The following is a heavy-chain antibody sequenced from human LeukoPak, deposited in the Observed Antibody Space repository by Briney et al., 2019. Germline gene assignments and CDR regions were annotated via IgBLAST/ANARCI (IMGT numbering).Heavy chain of an antibody. V-gene: IGHV1-2*02. J-gene: IGHJ6*03. D-gene: IGHD3-3*01. CDR3: ARVAPKRLLEWLGDYYYYMDV. Sequence: ASVKVSCKASGYTFTGYYMHWVRQAPGQGLEWMGWINPNSGGTNYAQKFQGRVTMTRDTSISTAYMELSRLRSDDTAVYYCARVAPKRLLEWLGDYYYYMDVWGKGTTVTVSS. CDR1: GYTFTGYY. CDR2: INPNSGGT.